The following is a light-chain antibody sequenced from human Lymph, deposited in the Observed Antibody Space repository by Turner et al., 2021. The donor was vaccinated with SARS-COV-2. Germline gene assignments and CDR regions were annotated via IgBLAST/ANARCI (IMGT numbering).Light chain of an antibody. J-gene: IGKJ1*01. CDR2: YTS. Sequence: DIQMTQTTSSLSASLGDRVTIYCSASQDISNYLNWYQQKPDGTFKLLIYYTSSLHSGVPSRFSGSGSGTDHSLTISNLESEDVATYYCQQYRKLPWTFGGGTKLEIK. CDR3: QQYRKLPWT. CDR1: QDISNY. V-gene: IGKV1-33*01.